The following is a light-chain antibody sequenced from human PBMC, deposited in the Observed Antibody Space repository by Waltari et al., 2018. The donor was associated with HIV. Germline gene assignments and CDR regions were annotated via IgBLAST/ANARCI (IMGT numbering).Light chain of an antibody. J-gene: IGKJ5*01. CDR3: QKYNNAPSIT. CDR1: QDISSY. Sequence: DIQMTQSPASLSASVGDSVTIPCRASQDISSYLAWYQQKPGKGPKLLIYAASSLQSGVPSRFSGSGSGTDFTLTISSLQPEDAATYYCQKYNNAPSITFGQGTRLEIK. V-gene: IGKV1-27*01. CDR2: AAS.